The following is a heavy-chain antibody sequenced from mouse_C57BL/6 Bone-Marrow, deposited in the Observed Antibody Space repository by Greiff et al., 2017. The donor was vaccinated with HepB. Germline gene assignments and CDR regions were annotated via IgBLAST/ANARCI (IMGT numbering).Heavy chain of an antibody. Sequence: QVQLKESGAELVRPGTSVKVSCKASGYAFTNYLIEWVKQRPGQGLEWIGVINPGSGGTNYNEKFKGKATLTADKSSSTAYMQLSSLTSEDSAVYFCARKGYFDYWGQGTTLTVSS. V-gene: IGHV1-54*01. J-gene: IGHJ2*01. CDR1: GYAFTNYL. CDR2: INPGSGGT. CDR3: ARKGYFDY.